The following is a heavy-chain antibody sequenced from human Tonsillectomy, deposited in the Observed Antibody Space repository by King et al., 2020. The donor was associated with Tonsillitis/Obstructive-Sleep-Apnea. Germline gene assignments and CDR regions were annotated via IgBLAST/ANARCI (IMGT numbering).Heavy chain of an antibody. CDR1: GYTFTSYA. V-gene: IGHV7-4-1*02. J-gene: IGHJ6*03. Sequence: VQLVESGSELKKPGASVKVSCKASGYTFTSYAMNWVRQAPGQGLEWMGWINTNTGNPTYAQGFTGRFVFSLDTSVSTAYLQISSLKAEDTAVYYCARADIVVVPAAPYYYYYYMDVWGKGTTVTVSS. CDR3: ARADIVVVPAAPYYYYYYMDV. CDR2: INTNTGNP. D-gene: IGHD2-2*01.